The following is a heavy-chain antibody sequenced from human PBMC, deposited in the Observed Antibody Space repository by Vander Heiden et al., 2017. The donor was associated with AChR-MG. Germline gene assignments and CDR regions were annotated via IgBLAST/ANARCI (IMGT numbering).Heavy chain of an antibody. D-gene: IGHD3-3*01. J-gene: IGHJ5*02. CDR2: INPSGGST. CDR3: ARDQVGTIFGVVIDLPRNRGWFDP. Sequence: QVQLVQSGAEVKKPGASVKVSCKASGYTFTSYYMHWVRQAPGQGLEWMGIINPSGGSTSYAQKFQGRVTMTRDTSTSTVYMELSSLRSEDTAVYYCARDQVGTIFGVVIDLPRNRGWFDPWGQGTLVTVSS. CDR1: GYTFTSYY. V-gene: IGHV1-46*03.